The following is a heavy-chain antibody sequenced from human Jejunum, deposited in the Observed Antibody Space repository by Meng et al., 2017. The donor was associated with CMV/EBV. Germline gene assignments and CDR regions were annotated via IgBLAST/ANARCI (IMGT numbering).Heavy chain of an antibody. CDR3: ARDLPGVGVDY. CDR2: ISSSGST. Sequence: QGQLQGPGPGLLKPSETLSLTFPVSGGSIRTYSWTWIRQPAGKGLEWIGRISSSGSTNYNPSLNSRVTMSVDTSKNHFSLRLSSVTAADTAVYYCARDLPGVGVDYWGQGTLVTVAS. V-gene: IGHV4-4*07. CDR1: GGSIRTYS. J-gene: IGHJ4*02. D-gene: IGHD2-2*01.